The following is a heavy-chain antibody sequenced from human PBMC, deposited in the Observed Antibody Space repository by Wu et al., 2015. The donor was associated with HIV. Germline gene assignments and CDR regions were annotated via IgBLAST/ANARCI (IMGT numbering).Heavy chain of an antibody. CDR2: VSAYNGNT. Sequence: QVQLVQSGAEMKKPGASVKVSCKASGHTFNEFTITWVRQAPGQGLEWMGWVSAYNGNTNSAQKFQDRLIMTTDTSTNTAYMELTSLRSDDTAVYFCARELPDTTVTTFKYFDPWGQGTLVTVSS. V-gene: IGHV1-18*01. J-gene: IGHJ5*02. CDR3: ARELPDTTVTTFKYFDP. CDR1: GHTFNEFT. D-gene: IGHD4-11*01.